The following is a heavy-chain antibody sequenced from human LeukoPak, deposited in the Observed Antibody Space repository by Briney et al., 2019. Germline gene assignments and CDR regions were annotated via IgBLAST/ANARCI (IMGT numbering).Heavy chain of an antibody. CDR3: VRVSYGGFAYYMDV. J-gene: IGHJ6*03. CDR2: ITSNSRTI. V-gene: IGHV3-48*01. Sequence: GGSLRLSCAASGFTFSSYSMNWVRQAPGKGLEGVSYITSNSRTIYYADSVRARFTISRDNAKYSLYLQMNSLRVEDAAVYYCVRVSYGGFAYYMDVWGKGTTVTVSS. CDR1: GFTFSSYS. D-gene: IGHD4-23*01.